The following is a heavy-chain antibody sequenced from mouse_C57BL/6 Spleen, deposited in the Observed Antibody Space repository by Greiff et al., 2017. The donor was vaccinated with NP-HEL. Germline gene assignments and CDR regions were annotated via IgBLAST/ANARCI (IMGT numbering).Heavy chain of an antibody. J-gene: IGHJ4*01. V-gene: IGHV1-66*01. CDR3: ARSLFTTVVATYAMDY. CDR1: GYSFTSYY. CDR2: IYPGSGNA. D-gene: IGHD1-1*01. Sequence: VQLQQSGPELVKPGASVKISCKASGYSFTSYYIHWVKQRPGQGLEWIGWIYPGSGNAKYNEKFTGKATLTADTSSSTAYMQLSSLTSEDSAVYYCARSLFTTVVATYAMDYWGQGTSVTVSS.